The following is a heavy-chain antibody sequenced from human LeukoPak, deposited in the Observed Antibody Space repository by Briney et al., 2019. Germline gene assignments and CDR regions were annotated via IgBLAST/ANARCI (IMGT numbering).Heavy chain of an antibody. CDR3: AKDNYYDSSGYLEV. CDR2: ISGSGGST. Sequence: EGSLRLSCAASGFTFSSYAMSWVRQAPGKGLEWVSAISGSGGSTYYADSVKGRFTISRDNSKNTLYLQMNSLRAEDTAVYYCAKDNYYDSSGYLEVWGQGTLVTVSS. CDR1: GFTFSSYA. J-gene: IGHJ4*02. V-gene: IGHV3-23*01. D-gene: IGHD3-22*01.